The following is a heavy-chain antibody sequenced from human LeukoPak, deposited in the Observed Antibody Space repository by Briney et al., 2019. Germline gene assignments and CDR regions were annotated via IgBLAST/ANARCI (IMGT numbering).Heavy chain of an antibody. J-gene: IGHJ4*02. CDR2: ILFDGSYK. CDR1: GFTFNYG. V-gene: IGHV3-30*02. D-gene: IGHD3/OR15-3a*01. CDR3: AKFGLTFDN. Sequence: PGGSLRLSCAASGFTFNYGLHWVRQAPGKGLDWVAFILFDGSYKYYADSVKGRFTISRDNSKNTPYLQMNSLRAEDTAVYYCAKFGLTFDNWGQGTLVTVSS.